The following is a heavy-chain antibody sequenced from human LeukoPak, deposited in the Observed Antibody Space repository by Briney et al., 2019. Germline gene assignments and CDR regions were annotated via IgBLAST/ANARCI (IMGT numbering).Heavy chain of an antibody. CDR2: IYTSGST. D-gene: IGHD3-22*01. Sequence: SETLSLTCTVSGGSISSYYWSWIRQPAGKGLEWIGRIYTSGSTNYNPSLKSRVTMSVDTSKNQFSLKLSSVTAADTVVYYCAMYYYDSSGYYEGDAFDIWGQGTMVTVSS. CDR1: GGSISSYY. V-gene: IGHV4-4*07. CDR3: AMYYYDSSGYYEGDAFDI. J-gene: IGHJ3*02.